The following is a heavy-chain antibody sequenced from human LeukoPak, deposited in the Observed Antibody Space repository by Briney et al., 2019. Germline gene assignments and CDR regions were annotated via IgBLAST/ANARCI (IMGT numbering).Heavy chain of an antibody. CDR3: ARSHYYDSSGSHNNWFDP. D-gene: IGHD3-22*01. CDR2: INHSEST. V-gene: IGHV4-34*01. CDR1: GGSFSGYY. Sequence: SETLSLTCAVYGGSFSGYYWTYIRQPPGKGLEWIGEINHSESTNYNPSLKSRVTISVDTSKNQFSLKLSSVTAADTAVYYCARSHYYDSSGSHNNWFDPWGQGTLVTVSS. J-gene: IGHJ5*02.